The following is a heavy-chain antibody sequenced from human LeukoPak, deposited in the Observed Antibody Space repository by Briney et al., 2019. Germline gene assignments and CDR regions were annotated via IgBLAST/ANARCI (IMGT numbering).Heavy chain of an antibody. V-gene: IGHV1-46*01. CDR3: ARKARLTPPFDN. J-gene: IGHJ4*02. D-gene: IGHD3-9*01. CDR1: GYTFTSYY. Sequence: PGASVKVSCKASGYTFTSYYMHWVRQAPGQGLEWMGIINPSGGSTSYAQKFQGRVTMTRDTSTSTVYMELSSLTSEDTAAYYCARKARLTPPFDNGGQEPLVTASS. CDR2: INPSGGST.